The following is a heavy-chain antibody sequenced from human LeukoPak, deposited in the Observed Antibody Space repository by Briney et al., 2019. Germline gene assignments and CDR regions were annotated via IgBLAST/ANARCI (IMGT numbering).Heavy chain of an antibody. J-gene: IGHJ6*03. CDR3: ARVLRYCSGGNCYSGGLGYMDV. V-gene: IGHV3-11*01. Sequence: PSETLSLTCTVSGYSISSGYYWGWIRQPPGKGLEWVSSISRSGSTKYYADSVKGRFTISRDNAKNSLFLQMNSLRAEDTAVYYCARVLRYCSGGNCYSGGLGYMDVWGKGTTVTISS. D-gene: IGHD2-15*01. CDR1: GYSISSGYY. CDR2: ISRSGSTK.